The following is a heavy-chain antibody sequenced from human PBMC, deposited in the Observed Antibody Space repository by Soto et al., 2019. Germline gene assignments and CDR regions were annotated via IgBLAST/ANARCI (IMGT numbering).Heavy chain of an antibody. CDR2: INHSGST. Sequence: QVQLQQWGAGLLKPSETLSLTCNVYGGSFSGYFWTWIRQPPGKGLEWIGEINHSGSTYYNPSLKSRLTMSVDTSKNQLSLNLSAVTAADTAVYCCARLPLSGGLDYWGQGTLVTVSS. D-gene: IGHD2-15*01. J-gene: IGHJ4*02. V-gene: IGHV4-34*01. CDR1: GGSFSGYF. CDR3: ARLPLSGGLDY.